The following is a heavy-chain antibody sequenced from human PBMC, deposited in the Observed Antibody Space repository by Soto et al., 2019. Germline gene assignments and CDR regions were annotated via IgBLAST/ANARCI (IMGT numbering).Heavy chain of an antibody. CDR3: AKRSNPLDSSGYYYHY. CDR1: GFTFSSYA. D-gene: IGHD3-22*01. V-gene: IGHV3-23*01. J-gene: IGHJ4*02. CDR2: ISGSGGST. Sequence: GGSLRLSCAASGFTFSSYAMSWVRQAPGKGLEWVSAISGSGGSTYYADSVKGRFTISRDNSKNTLYLQMNSLRAEDTAVYYCAKRSNPLDSSGYYYHYWGQGTLVTVSS.